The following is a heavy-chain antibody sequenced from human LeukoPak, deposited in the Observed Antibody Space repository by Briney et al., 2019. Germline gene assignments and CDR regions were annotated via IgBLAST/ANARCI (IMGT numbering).Heavy chain of an antibody. D-gene: IGHD2/OR15-2a*01. CDR2: IKPDGSKK. CDR3: SSQPAVIDLDL. J-gene: IGHJ5*02. CDR1: GFTFSNYW. V-gene: IGHV3-7*01. Sequence: PGGSLRLSCAASGFTFSNYWMTWVRQAPGKGLEWVANIKPDGSKKSYVDSVKGRFTVSRDNAKNSLSLQMDSLRVEDMAVYYCSSQPAVIDLDLWGQGTLVTVSS.